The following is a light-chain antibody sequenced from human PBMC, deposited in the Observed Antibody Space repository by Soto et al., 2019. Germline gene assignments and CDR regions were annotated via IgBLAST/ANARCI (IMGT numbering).Light chain of an antibody. CDR3: QQHGASFT. CDR2: GAS. CDR1: QSVSSSY. Sequence: EIVLTQSPGTLSLSPWERATLSCRASQSVSSSYLAWYHQKPGQAPRLLIYGASSRATGIPDRFSGSGSGTEFTLTISRLEPEDFVVYYCQQHGASFTFGPGTKVDNK. V-gene: IGKV3-20*01. J-gene: IGKJ3*01.